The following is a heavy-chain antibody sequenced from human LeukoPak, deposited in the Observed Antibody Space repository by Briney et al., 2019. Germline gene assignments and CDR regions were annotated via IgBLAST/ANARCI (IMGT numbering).Heavy chain of an antibody. CDR2: ISAYNGNT. V-gene: IGHV1-18*01. D-gene: IGHD2-2*01. Sequence: ASVKVSCKASGYTFTSYGISWARQAPGQGLEWMGWISAYNGNTNYAQKLQGRVTMTTDTSTSTAYMELRSLRSDDTAVYYCGRDGVVPAALSGMDVRGKGTTVTVSS. J-gene: IGHJ6*04. CDR1: GYTFTSYG. CDR3: GRDGVVPAALSGMDV.